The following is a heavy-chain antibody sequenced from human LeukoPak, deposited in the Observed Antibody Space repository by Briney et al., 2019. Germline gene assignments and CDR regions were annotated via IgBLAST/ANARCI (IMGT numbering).Heavy chain of an antibody. CDR3: ARPDLSGWYGGYFDY. D-gene: IGHD6-19*01. CDR2: ISYDGSNK. CDR1: GFTLSSYA. Sequence: GGSLRLSCAASGFTLSSYAMHWVRQAPGKGLEWVAVISYDGSNKYYADSVKGRFTISRDNSKNTLYLQMNSLRAEDTAVYYCARPDLSGWYGGYFDYWGQGTLVTVSS. J-gene: IGHJ4*02. V-gene: IGHV3-30-3*01.